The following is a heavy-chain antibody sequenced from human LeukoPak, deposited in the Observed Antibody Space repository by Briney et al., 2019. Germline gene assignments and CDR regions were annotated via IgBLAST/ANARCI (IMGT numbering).Heavy chain of an antibody. CDR3: VRVLSGSWDWFDP. CDR2: IYSGGST. Sequence: GSLRLSCAASGFTVSSNYMSWVRQAPGKGLEWVSVIYSGGSTYYADSVKGRFTISRDNSKNTLYLQMNSLRAEDTAVYHCVRVLSGSWDWFDPWGQGTLVTVSS. CDR1: GFTVSSNY. D-gene: IGHD3-22*01. J-gene: IGHJ5*02. V-gene: IGHV3-66*01.